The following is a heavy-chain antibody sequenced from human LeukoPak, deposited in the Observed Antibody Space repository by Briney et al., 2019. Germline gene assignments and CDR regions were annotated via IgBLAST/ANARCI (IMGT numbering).Heavy chain of an antibody. V-gene: IGHV4-34*01. CDR1: GGSFSGYY. CDR3: ARRNGDYFDY. J-gene: IGHJ4*02. D-gene: IGHD1-1*01. Sequence: SETLSLTCAVYGGSFSGYYWSWIRQPPGKGLEWIGEINHSGSTNYNPSLKSRVTISVDTSKNQFSLKLSSVTAADTAVYYCARRNGDYFDYGGQGTLVTVSS. CDR2: INHSGST.